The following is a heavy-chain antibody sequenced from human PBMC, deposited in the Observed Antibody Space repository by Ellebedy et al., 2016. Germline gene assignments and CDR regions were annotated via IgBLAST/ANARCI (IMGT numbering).Heavy chain of an antibody. CDR1: GFTFSSFW. V-gene: IGHV3-74*01. CDR2: INSDGGST. D-gene: IGHD3-10*01. CDR3: AREFTLVRGATESFGMDV. Sequence: GGSLRLXXAASGFTFSSFWMHWVRQAPGKGLVWVSRINSDGGSTIYADSVKGRFTISRDNAKNTLYLQMNSRRAEETAVYYCAREFTLVRGATESFGMDVWGQGTTVTVSS. J-gene: IGHJ6*02.